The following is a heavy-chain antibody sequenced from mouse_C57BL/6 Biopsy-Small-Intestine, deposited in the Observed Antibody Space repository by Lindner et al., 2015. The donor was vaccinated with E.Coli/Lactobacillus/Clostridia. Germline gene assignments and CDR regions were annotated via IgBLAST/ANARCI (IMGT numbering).Heavy chain of an antibody. CDR3: ARSKVFHYFDY. Sequence: VQLQESGAELVRPGTSVKVSCKASGYAFTDYLIEWVKQRPGQGLEWIGVINPGSGDTNYNERFKDKATLTADKSSSTAYMQLSSLTSEDSAVYFCARSKVFHYFDYWGQGTTLTVSS. CDR2: INPGSGDT. J-gene: IGHJ2*01. V-gene: IGHV1-54*01. CDR1: GYAFTDYL.